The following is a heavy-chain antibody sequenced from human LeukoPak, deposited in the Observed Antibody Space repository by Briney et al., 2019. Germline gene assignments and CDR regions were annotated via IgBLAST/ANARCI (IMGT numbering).Heavy chain of an antibody. Sequence: SETLSLTCTVSGGSISSSSYYWGWIRQPPGKGLEWIGSIYYSGSTYYNPSLKSRVAISVDTSKNQFSLKLSSVTAADTAVYYCAGQTVDYVWGSYRPFDYWGQGTLVTVSS. CDR3: AGQTVDYVWGSYRPFDY. CDR2: IYYSGST. V-gene: IGHV4-39*01. CDR1: GGSISSSSYY. D-gene: IGHD3-16*02. J-gene: IGHJ4*02.